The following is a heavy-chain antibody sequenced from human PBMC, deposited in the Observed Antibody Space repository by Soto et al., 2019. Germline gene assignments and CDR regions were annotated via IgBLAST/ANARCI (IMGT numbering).Heavy chain of an antibody. Sequence: EVQLLESGGGLVQPGGSLRLSCVASGFTFNSYAMSWVRQAPGKGLEWMSTINSNGAEVYYADSVRARFTISRDRYKNTVHLDMNSLRPEDTALYYCAKTRGSGWYPDYWGQGTQVTVSS. CDR3: AKTRGSGWYPDY. J-gene: IGHJ4*02. CDR1: GFTFNSYA. D-gene: IGHD6-19*01. V-gene: IGHV3-23*01. CDR2: INSNGAEV.